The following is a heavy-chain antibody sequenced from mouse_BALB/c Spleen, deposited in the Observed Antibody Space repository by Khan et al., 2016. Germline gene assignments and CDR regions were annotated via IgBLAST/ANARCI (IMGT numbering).Heavy chain of an antibody. CDR1: GYAFTNYL. D-gene: IGHD2-3*01. CDR3: ARYDGTYYAMDY. CDR2: INPGSGGT. V-gene: IGHV1-54*03. Sequence: QIQLVQSGAELVRPGTSVKVSCKASGYAFTNYLIEWVKQRPGQGLEWIGVINPGSGGTNYNEKFKGKATLTADKSSSTAYMQLSSLTSDDSAVAFCARYDGTYYAMDYLGQGTSCTVCS. J-gene: IGHJ4*01.